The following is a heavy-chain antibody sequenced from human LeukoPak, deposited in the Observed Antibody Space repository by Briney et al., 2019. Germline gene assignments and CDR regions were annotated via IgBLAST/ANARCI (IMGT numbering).Heavy chain of an antibody. Sequence: SETLSLTCAVYGGSFSGYYWSWIRQPPGKGLEWIGEINHSGSTNYNPSLKSRVTISVDTSKNQFSLKLSSVTAADTAVYYCAIGLYQLLSRGVGNAFNIGGQGTMVTVSS. V-gene: IGHV4-34*01. CDR3: AIGLYQLLSRGVGNAFNI. CDR1: GGSFSGYY. CDR2: INHSGST. D-gene: IGHD2-2*01. J-gene: IGHJ3*02.